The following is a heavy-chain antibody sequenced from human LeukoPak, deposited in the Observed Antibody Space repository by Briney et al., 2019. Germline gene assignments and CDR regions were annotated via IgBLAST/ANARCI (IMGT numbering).Heavy chain of an antibody. D-gene: IGHD5-24*01. CDR2: ISAYNGNT. CDR1: GYTFTSYG. V-gene: IGHV1-18*01. J-gene: IGHJ5*02. CDR3: ARGRRSALNWFDP. Sequence: ASVKVSCKASGYTFTSYGIRWVRQAPGQGLEWMGWISAYNGNTNYAQKLQGRVTMTRNTSISTAYMELSSLRSEDTAVYYCARGRRSALNWFDPWGQGTLVTVSS.